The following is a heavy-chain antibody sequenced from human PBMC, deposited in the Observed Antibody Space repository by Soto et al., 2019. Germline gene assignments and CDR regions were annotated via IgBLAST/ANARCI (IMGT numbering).Heavy chain of an antibody. D-gene: IGHD2-8*01. V-gene: IGHV1-18*01. J-gene: IGHJ4*02. CDR3: ARFRDCTNGVCHFDY. CDR2: ISAYNGNT. CDR1: GYTFTSYG. Sequence: GASVKVSCKASGYTFTSYGISWVRQAPGQGLEWMGWISAYNGNTNYAQKLQGRVTMTTDTSTSTAYMELRSLRSDDTAVYYCARFRDCTNGVCHFDYWGQGTLVTVSS.